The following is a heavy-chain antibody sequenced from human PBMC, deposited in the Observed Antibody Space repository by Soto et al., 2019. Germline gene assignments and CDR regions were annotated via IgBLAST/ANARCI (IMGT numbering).Heavy chain of an antibody. CDR3: ARDMTSKYTRDY. D-gene: IGHD1-1*01. CDR1: GFTFSNHA. V-gene: IGHV3-30*04. Sequence: GGSLRLSCAASGFTFSNHAMHWVRQAPGQGLDWVSFISFDAVHKFYADSVKGRFTISRDNSKNTLYLQMDGLRADDTAVYYCARDMTSKYTRDYWGQGTLVTVSS. CDR2: ISFDAVHK. J-gene: IGHJ4*02.